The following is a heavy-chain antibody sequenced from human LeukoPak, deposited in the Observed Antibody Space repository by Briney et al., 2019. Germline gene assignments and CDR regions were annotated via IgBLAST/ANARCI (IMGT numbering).Heavy chain of an antibody. CDR3: ARSVGGMDY. Sequence: GGSLRLSCTASGFTFSNYWMHWVRQAPGKGLVWVSRIYSDGSSLSYADSVKGRVTISRDNARNMLYLQMNSLRAEDTAIYYCARSVGGMDYWGQGTLVTVSS. CDR2: IYSDGSSL. CDR1: GFTFSNYW. J-gene: IGHJ4*02. D-gene: IGHD1-26*01. V-gene: IGHV3-74*01.